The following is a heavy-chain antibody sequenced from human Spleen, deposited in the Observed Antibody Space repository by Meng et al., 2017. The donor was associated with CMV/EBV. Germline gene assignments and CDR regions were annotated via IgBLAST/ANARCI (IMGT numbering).Heavy chain of an antibody. Sequence: GESLKISCAASGFTFSSYSMNWVRQAPGKGLEWVASINKDGGETYYVDSVKGRFTISRDNAKKSLHLQMNSLRAEDTALYYCVRAWKYDYYYYGMDVWGQGTTVTVSS. CDR1: GFTFSSYS. V-gene: IGHV3-7*04. CDR3: VRAWKYDYYYYGMDV. D-gene: IGHD1-7*01. CDR2: INKDGGET. J-gene: IGHJ6*02.